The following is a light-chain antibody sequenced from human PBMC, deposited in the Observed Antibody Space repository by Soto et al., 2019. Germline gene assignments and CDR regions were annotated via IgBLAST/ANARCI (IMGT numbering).Light chain of an antibody. CDR1: SSDIGGYNF. V-gene: IGLV2-11*01. CDR3: CSYAGSYTLV. J-gene: IGLJ2*01. CDR2: DVS. Sequence: QSALTQPRSVSGYPGQSVTISCTGTSSDIGGYNFVSWYQQHPGKAPKVMLYDVSKRPSGVPDRFSGSKSGNTASLTISGLQADDEADYYCCSYAGSYTLVFGGGTKLTVL.